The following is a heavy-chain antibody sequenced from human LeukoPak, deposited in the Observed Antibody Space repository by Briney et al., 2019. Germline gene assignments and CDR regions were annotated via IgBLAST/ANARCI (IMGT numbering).Heavy chain of an antibody. CDR1: GYTFSDFS. J-gene: IGHJ4*02. D-gene: IGHD3-22*01. Sequence: GGSLRLSCAASGYTFSDFSVNWVRQAPGKGLEWVSSISVRSNYRYYADSVRGRFTISRDDARDSLFLQMNSLRAEDTAVYFCVRLRRNNDRSGYYYYDYWGQGTLVTVSS. CDR3: VRLRRNNDRSGYYYYDY. CDR2: ISVRSNYR. V-gene: IGHV3-21*01.